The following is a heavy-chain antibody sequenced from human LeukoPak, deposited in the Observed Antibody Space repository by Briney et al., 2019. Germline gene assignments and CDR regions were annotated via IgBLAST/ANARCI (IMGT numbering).Heavy chain of an antibody. Sequence: GGSLRLSCAASGFTFSSYGMHWVRQAPGKGLEWVAVISYDGSNKYYADSVKGRFTISRDNSKNTLYLQMNSLRAEDTAVYYCAKAATRRWELMWGAFDIWGQGTMVTVSS. D-gene: IGHD1-26*01. CDR2: ISYDGSNK. J-gene: IGHJ3*02. V-gene: IGHV3-30*18. CDR1: GFTFSSYG. CDR3: AKAATRRWELMWGAFDI.